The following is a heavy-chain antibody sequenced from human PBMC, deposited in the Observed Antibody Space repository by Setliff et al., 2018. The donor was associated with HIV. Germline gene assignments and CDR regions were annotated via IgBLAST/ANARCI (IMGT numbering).Heavy chain of an antibody. D-gene: IGHD3-10*01. J-gene: IGHJ4*02. CDR2: IGWDGGHI. CDR3: ARDKTAVYGSANYYKSPLGF. CDR1: GFNFDGFA. Sequence: TGGSLRLSCAASGFNFDGFAMNWVRQAPGKGLEWVSRIGWDGGHIDYANSVQARFTISRDNAKNSLYLQMSSLRPEDTAFYYCARDKTAVYGSANYYKSPLGFWGQGTLVTVSS. V-gene: IGHV3-9*01.